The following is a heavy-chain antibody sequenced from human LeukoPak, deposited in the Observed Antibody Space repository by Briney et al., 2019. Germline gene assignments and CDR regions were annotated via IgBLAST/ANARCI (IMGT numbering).Heavy chain of an antibody. J-gene: IGHJ5*02. D-gene: IGHD2-15*01. CDR1: GFNFSTYN. Sequence: PGGSLRLSCAASGFNFSTYNVNWVRQAPGKGLDWVSYISSSSRTRYYADSVKGRFTISRDNAKDSLYLQMNSLRAEDTAVYYCARPLNLCSGGSCFNWFDPWGQGTLVTVSS. V-gene: IGHV3-48*04. CDR3: ARPLNLCSGGSCFNWFDP. CDR2: ISSSSRTR.